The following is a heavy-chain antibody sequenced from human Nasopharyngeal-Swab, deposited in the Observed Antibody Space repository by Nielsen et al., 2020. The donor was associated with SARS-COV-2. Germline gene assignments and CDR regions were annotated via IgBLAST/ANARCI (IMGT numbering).Heavy chain of an antibody. Sequence: GESLKISCAASGFPFSDAWMHWVRQAPGKGLEWVGMIKLTSEGATTDYAADVKGRFSISRDDSQYTMYLHMHNLKADDTGVYYCTGIPGGRFLWWAGRWGQGTVVNVS. CDR1: GFPFSDAW. CDR2: IKLTSEGATT. V-gene: IGHV3-15*07. CDR3: TGIPGGRFLWWAGR. D-gene: IGHD1-26*01. J-gene: IGHJ4*02.